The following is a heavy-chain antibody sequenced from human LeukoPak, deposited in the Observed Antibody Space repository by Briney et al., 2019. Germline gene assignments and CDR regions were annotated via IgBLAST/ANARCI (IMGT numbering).Heavy chain of an antibody. D-gene: IGHD6-13*01. V-gene: IGHV4-59*01. J-gene: IGHJ6*03. CDR1: GGSISTYS. CDR2: ISYSGIT. CDR3: ARGVTQQLGYYYSYHMDV. Sequence: PSETLSLTCTVSGGSISTYSWNLIRQPPGKGLEWMGNISYSGITDYNPSLQSRVTISVDTSKNQFFLNLRSVTAADTAVYYCARGVTQQLGYYYSYHMDVWGKGTTVSVPS.